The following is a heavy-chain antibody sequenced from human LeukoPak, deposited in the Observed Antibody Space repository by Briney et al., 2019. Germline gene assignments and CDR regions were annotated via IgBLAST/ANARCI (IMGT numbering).Heavy chain of an antibody. CDR1: GFTFSSYS. J-gene: IGHJ3*02. V-gene: IGHV3-21*01. D-gene: IGHD3-10*01. Sequence: PGGSLRLSCAASGFTFSSYSMNWVRQAPGKGLEWVSSISSSSSYIYYADSVKGRFTISRDNAKNSLYLQMNSLRAEDTAVYYCARERSGIDAFDIWGQGTMVTVSS. CDR3: ARERSGIDAFDI. CDR2: ISSSSSYI.